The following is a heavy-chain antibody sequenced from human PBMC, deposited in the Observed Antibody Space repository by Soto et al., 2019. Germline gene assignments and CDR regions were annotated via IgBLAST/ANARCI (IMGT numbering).Heavy chain of an antibody. CDR1: GGSFCGYS. V-gene: IGHV4-34*01. Sequence: SETLSLTCSIYGGSFCGYSSCCIRQPPGKGLEWIREINHSGNTNYNPSLKSRVTISVDTSNNQFSLKLNSVTAADTAVYYCARPGIPRETGYHFGIDVWGQGTTVTVSS. CDR3: ARPGIPRETGYHFGIDV. CDR2: INHSGNT. J-gene: IGHJ6*02. D-gene: IGHD1-1*01.